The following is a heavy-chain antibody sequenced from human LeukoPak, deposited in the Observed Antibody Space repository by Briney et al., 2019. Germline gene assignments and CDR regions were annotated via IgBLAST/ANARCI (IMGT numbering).Heavy chain of an antibody. D-gene: IGHD3-16*01. CDR1: GFTFSSYG. J-gene: IGHJ4*02. V-gene: IGHV3-30*02. CDR3: AGPQVGRPHGGFDY. CDR2: IWYDGSNK. Sequence: GGSLRLSCAASGFTFSSYGMHWVRQAPGKGLEWVAVIWYDGSNKYYADSVKGRFTISRDNSKNTLYLQMNSLRAEDTAVYYCAGPQVGRPHGGFDYWGQGTLVTVSS.